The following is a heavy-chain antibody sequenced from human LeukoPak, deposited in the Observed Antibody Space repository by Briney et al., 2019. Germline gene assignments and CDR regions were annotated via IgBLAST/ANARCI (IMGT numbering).Heavy chain of an antibody. CDR3: AKDNVVVTAIPGAFGI. D-gene: IGHD2-21*02. V-gene: IGHV3-23*01. J-gene: IGHJ3*02. Sequence: PGGSLRLSCAASGFTFSSYAMSWVRQAPGKGLEWVSAISGSGGSTYYADSVKGRFTISRDNSKNTLYLQMNSLRAEDTAVYYCAKDNVVVTAIPGAFGIWGQGTMVTVSS. CDR2: ISGSGGST. CDR1: GFTFSSYA.